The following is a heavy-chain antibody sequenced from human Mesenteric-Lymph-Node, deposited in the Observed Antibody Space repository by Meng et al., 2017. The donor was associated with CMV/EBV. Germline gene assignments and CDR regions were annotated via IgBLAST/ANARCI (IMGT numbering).Heavy chain of an antibody. V-gene: IGHV3-7*03. J-gene: IGHJ3*02. CDR3: GRRIAGRPGGAFDI. D-gene: IGHD6-6*01. Sequence: LSLTCAASGFTFSSYGMHWVRQAPGKGLEWVANIKHDGSETYYVDSVKGRFTISRDNAKNSLYLQMNSLRAEDTAVYYCGRRIAGRPGGAFDIWGQGTMVTVSS. CDR2: IKHDGSET. CDR1: GFTFSSYG.